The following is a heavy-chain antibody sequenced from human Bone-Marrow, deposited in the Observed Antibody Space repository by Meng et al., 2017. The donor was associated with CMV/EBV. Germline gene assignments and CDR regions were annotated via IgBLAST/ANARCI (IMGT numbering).Heavy chain of an antibody. J-gene: IGHJ6*02. CDR3: ARDRRRITIFGVVITSDYYGMDV. CDR2: INPSGGST. Sequence: ASVKVSCKASGYTFTGYYMHWVRQAPGQGLEWMGIINPSGGSTSYAQKFQGRVTMTRDTSTSTVYMELSSLRSEDTAVYYCARDRRRITIFGVVITSDYYGMDVWGQGTTVTVSS. CDR1: GYTFTGYY. D-gene: IGHD3-3*01. V-gene: IGHV1-46*01.